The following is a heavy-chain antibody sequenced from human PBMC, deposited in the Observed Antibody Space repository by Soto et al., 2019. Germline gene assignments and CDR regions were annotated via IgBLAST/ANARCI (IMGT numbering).Heavy chain of an antibody. CDR3: AKEVTGGYYYGMDV. CDR2: ISHSGGSA. CDR1: GFTFSNYA. Sequence: PGGSLRLSCAASGFTFSNYAISWVRQAPGKGPEWVSAISHSGGSAYYADSVKGRFTISRDNSKNTVYLQMDSLRAEDTAVYYCAKEVTGGYYYGMDVWGQGTTVTVSS. J-gene: IGHJ6*02. V-gene: IGHV3-23*01. D-gene: IGHD2-21*02.